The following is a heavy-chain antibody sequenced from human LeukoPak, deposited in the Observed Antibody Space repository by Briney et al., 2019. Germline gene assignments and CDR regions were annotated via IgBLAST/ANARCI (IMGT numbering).Heavy chain of an antibody. Sequence: SETLSLTCAVSGGSISSGGYSWSWIRQPPGKGLEWIGYIYHSGSTYYNPSLKSRVTISVDRSKNQFSLKLSSVTAADTAAYYCARHSGLYYYDSSGYSRDQYRFDYWGQGTLVTVSS. CDR3: ARHSGLYYYDSSGYSRDQYRFDY. V-gene: IGHV4-30-2*01. CDR1: GGSISSGGYS. D-gene: IGHD3-22*01. CDR2: IYHSGST. J-gene: IGHJ4*02.